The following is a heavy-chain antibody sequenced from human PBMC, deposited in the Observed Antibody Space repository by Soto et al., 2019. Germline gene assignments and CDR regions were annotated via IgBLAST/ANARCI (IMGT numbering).Heavy chain of an antibody. D-gene: IGHD6-19*01. J-gene: IGHJ6*02. CDR3: AREVLEVDGYYYYGMDV. CDR2: TYYRSKWYN. V-gene: IGHV6-1*01. CDR1: GDSVSSNSAA. Sequence: SQTLSLTCAISGDSVSSNSAAWNWIRQSPSRGLEWLGRTYYRSKWYNDYAVSGKSRITINPDTSKNQFSLQLNSVTPEETAVYYCAREVLEVDGYYYYGMDVWGQGTTVTVSS.